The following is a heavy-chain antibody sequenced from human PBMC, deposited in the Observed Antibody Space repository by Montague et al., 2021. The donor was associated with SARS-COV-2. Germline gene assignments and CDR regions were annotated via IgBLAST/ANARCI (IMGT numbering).Heavy chain of an antibody. Sequence: SETLSLTCTVSGGSISSYYWSWIRQPPGKGLEWIGYIYYSGSTNYNPSLKSRVTISVDTSKNQFSLKLSSVTAADTAVYYCARRVGQWLPRYQYYFDYWGQGTLVTVSS. D-gene: IGHD6-19*01. CDR2: IYYSGST. CDR1: GGSISSYY. J-gene: IGHJ4*02. CDR3: ARRVGQWLPRYQYYFDY. V-gene: IGHV4-59*08.